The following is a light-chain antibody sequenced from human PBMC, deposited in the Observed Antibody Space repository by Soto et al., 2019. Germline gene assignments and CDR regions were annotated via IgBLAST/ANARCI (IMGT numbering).Light chain of an antibody. CDR3: QHYNNWPLT. CDR2: AAS. J-gene: IGKJ1*01. Sequence: EIVLTQSPGTLSLSPGERASLSCRASQSVSSNLAWYQQNPGQAPRLLIYAASARATGIPARFSGSGSGTEFTLTISSLQSEDFAVYYCQHYNNWPLTFGQGTKVDIK. V-gene: IGKV3-15*01. CDR1: QSVSSN.